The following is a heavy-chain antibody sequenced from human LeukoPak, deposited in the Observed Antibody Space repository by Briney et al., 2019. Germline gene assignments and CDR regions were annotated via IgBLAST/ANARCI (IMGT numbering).Heavy chain of an antibody. D-gene: IGHD3-10*01. CDR2: INPDGSDT. J-gene: IGHJ4*02. CDR1: GFTFSSNW. V-gene: IGHV3-74*01. Sequence: GGSLRLSGAASGFTFSSNWMHWIRQVPGEGLVWVARINPDGSDTSYADSVKGRFTISRDNAKNTLYLQMNSRRVEDTALYYCTRDTFGARDYWGQGTLVTVSS. CDR3: TRDTFGARDY.